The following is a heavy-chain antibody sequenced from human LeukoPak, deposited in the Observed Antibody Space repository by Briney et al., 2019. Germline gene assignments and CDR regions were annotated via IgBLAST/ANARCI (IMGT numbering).Heavy chain of an antibody. CDR3: AKEIWPTVTTPGWTYFDY. CDR2: IRYDGSNK. CDR1: AFTFSRYG. D-gene: IGHD4-17*01. Sequence: GGSLRLSCAASAFTFSRYGMHWVRQAPGKGLEWVAFIRYDGSNKYYADSVKGRFTISRDNSKNTLYLQMNSLRAEDTAVYYCAKEIWPTVTTPGWTYFDYWGQGALVTVSS. V-gene: IGHV3-30*02. J-gene: IGHJ4*02.